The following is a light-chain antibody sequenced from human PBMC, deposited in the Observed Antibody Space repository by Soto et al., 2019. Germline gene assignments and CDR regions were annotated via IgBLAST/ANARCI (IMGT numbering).Light chain of an antibody. CDR3: QQYNNWPLT. CDR2: GAS. CDR1: QSVSSN. Sequence: EIVMTQSPATLSVSPGEKATLSCRASQSVSSNLAWYQQKPGQAPRLLIYGASTRATGIPARFSGSGSGTEFNLTISSLQSEDFAVYYCQQYNNWPLTFGGGNKVEIK. J-gene: IGKJ4*01. V-gene: IGKV3-15*01.